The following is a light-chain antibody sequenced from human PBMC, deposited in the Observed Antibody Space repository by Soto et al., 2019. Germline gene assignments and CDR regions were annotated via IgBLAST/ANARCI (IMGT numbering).Light chain of an antibody. V-gene: IGKV1-5*03. CDR1: QSISSW. J-gene: IGKJ2*01. CDR3: QHYNNYGVT. Sequence: DIQMTQSPSTLSASVGDTVTITCRASQSISSWLAWYQQKPGKAPKLLIYQASSIGSGVPSRFSGSGSGTEFTLTISSLQPDDFATYYCQHYNNYGVTFGRGTELEIK. CDR2: QAS.